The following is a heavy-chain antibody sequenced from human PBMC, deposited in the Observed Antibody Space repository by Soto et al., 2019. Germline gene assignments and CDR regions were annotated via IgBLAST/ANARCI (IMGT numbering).Heavy chain of an antibody. CDR1: GYTFTTYG. CDR3: ARDDYYGLGSPYGMDV. Sequence: QVQLVQSGAEVKNPGASVKVSCKASGYTFTTYGISWVRQAPGQGLEWMGWISAYNGNTNYAQKLQGRVTMTTETSTSTAYMELRSLRSDDTAVYYCARDDYYGLGSPYGMDVWGQGTTVTVSS. D-gene: IGHD3-10*01. J-gene: IGHJ6*02. CDR2: ISAYNGNT. V-gene: IGHV1-18*01.